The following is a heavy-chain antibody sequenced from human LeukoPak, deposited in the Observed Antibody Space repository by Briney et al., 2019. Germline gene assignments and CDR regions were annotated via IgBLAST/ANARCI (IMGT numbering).Heavy chain of an antibody. CDR2: IYYSGTT. J-gene: IGHJ6*03. D-gene: IGHD3-10*01. CDR3: ARLTQYGSGYMDV. V-gene: IGHV4-39*01. Sequence: SETLSLTCTVSGGSISSSSHYWGWIRQPPGKGLEWIGSIYYSGTTYYNPSLKSRVTISVDTSKNQFSLKLSSVIAADTAVYYCARLTQYGSGYMDVWGKGTTVTVSS. CDR1: GGSISSSSHY.